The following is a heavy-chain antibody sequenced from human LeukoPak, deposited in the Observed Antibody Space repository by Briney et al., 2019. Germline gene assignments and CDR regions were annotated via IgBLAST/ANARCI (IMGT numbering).Heavy chain of an antibody. D-gene: IGHD6-13*01. J-gene: IGHJ4*02. CDR2: IRYDGSNK. CDR3: AKAFSSSWASFFDY. CDR1: RFTFSSYG. V-gene: IGHV3-30*02. Sequence: GGSLRLSCAASRFTFSSYGMSWVRQAPGKGLEWVAFIRYDGSNKYYADSVKGRFTISRDNSKNTLYLQMNSLRAEDTAVYYCAKAFSSSWASFFDYWGQGTLVTVSS.